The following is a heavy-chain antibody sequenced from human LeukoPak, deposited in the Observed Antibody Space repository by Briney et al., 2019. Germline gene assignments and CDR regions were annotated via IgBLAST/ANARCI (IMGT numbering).Heavy chain of an antibody. CDR3: AKGNGENYYDSSGYYF. CDR1: GFTFSNYA. D-gene: IGHD3-22*01. CDR2: IGGSRGNT. Sequence: GGSLRRSCAASGFTFSNYAMNWVRQAPGKGLEWVSAIGGSRGNTYYADSVKGRFTISRDNSKNTLYLQMNSLRAEDTAVYYCAKGNGENYYDSSGYYFWGQGTLVTVSS. J-gene: IGHJ4*02. V-gene: IGHV3-23*01.